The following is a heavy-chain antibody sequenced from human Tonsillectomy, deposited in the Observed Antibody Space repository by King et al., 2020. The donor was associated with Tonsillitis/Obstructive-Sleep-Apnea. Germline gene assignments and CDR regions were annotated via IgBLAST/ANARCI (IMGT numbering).Heavy chain of an antibody. Sequence: VQLVESGGGVVQPGRSLRLSCAASGFTFSSYGMHWVRQAPGKGVEWVAVIWYDGSNQYYADSVKGRFTISRDNSKNTLYLQMNSLRAEDTVVYYCAGALTGYPIEDYYYYMDVWGKGTTVTVSS. CDR1: GFTFSSYG. D-gene: IGHD3-9*01. CDR3: AGALTGYPIEDYYYYMDV. J-gene: IGHJ6*03. V-gene: IGHV3-33*01. CDR2: IWYDGSNQ.